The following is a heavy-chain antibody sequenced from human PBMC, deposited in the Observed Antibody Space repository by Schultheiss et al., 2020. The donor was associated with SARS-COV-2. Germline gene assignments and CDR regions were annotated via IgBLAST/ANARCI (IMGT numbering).Heavy chain of an antibody. CDR1: GGSFSGHY. J-gene: IGHJ4*02. CDR3: ARGWGYYGSGSYYHY. CDR2: INHSGTT. V-gene: IGHV4-34*01. D-gene: IGHD3-10*01. Sequence: SQTLSLTCAVYGGSFSGHYWNWIRQPPGKGLEWIGEINHSGTTNYNPSLKSRVTMSVDTSKNQFSLKLSSVTAADTAVYYCARGWGYYGSGSYYHYWGQGILVTVSS.